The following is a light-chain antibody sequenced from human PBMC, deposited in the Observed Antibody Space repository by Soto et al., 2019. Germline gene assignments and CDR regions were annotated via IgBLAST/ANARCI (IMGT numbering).Light chain of an antibody. Sequence: QSVLTQPASVSGSPGQSITISCTGTSSDVGRYNLVSWYQQHPGKAPKLMIYEVTKRPSGVSNRFSGSKSGRTASLTISGLQAEDEGDYYCCSYTGIYVFGTGTKVIVL. J-gene: IGLJ1*01. CDR2: EVT. V-gene: IGLV2-23*02. CDR1: SSDVGRYNL. CDR3: CSYTGIYV.